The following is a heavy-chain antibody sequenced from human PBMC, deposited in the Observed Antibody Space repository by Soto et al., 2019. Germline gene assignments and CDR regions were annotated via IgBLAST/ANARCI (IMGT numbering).Heavy chain of an antibody. V-gene: IGHV3-30*18. CDR3: AKDGRLLNDAFDI. CDR1: GFTFSSYG. D-gene: IGHD2-8*01. J-gene: IGHJ3*02. CDR2: ISYDGSNK. Sequence: GSLRLSCAASGFTFSSYGMHWVRQAPGKGLEWVAVISYDGSNKYYADSVKGRFTISRDNSKNTLYLQMNSLRAEDTAVYYCAKDGRLLNDAFDIWGQGTMVTVSS.